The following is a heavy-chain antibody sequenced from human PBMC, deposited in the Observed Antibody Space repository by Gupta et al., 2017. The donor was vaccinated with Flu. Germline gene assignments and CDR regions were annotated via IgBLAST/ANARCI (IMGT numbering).Heavy chain of an antibody. CDR3: ARDFSWVDCSGGSCTAGVFDY. CDR1: GFTFSSYS. Sequence: EVQLVESGGGLVKPGGSLRLSCAASGFTFSSYSMNWVRQAPGKGLEWVSSISSSSSYIYYADSVKGRFTISRDNAKNSLYLQMNSLRAEDTAVYYCARDFSWVDCSGGSCTAGVFDYWGQGTLVTVSS. V-gene: IGHV3-21*01. CDR2: ISSSSSYI. D-gene: IGHD2-15*01. J-gene: IGHJ4*02.